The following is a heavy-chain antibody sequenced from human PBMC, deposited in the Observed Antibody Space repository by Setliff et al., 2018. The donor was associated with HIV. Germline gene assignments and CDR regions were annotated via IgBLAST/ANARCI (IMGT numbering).Heavy chain of an antibody. J-gene: IGHJ4*02. CDR1: GGSFSGYY. Sequence: SETLSLTCAVYGGSFSGYYWSWIRQPPGKGLEWIGEINHSGSTNYNPSLKSRVTISVDTSKNQFSLKLSSVTAADTAVYYCARGTPPYIAVASYAYYFDYWGQGTLVTVSS. V-gene: IGHV4-34*01. CDR3: ARGTPPYIAVASYAYYFDY. CDR2: INHSGST. D-gene: IGHD6-19*01.